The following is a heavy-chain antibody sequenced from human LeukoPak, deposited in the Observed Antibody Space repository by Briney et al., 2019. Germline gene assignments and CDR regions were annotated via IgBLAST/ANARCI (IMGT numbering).Heavy chain of an antibody. CDR3: ARSGVTYYYDSSGYAHFDY. V-gene: IGHV1-18*01. J-gene: IGHJ4*02. D-gene: IGHD3-22*01. CDR1: GYTFTSYG. Sequence: ASVKVSCKASGYTFTSYGISWVRQAPGQGLEWMGWISAYNGNTNYAQKFQGRVTMTRDTSTSTAYMELSRLRSDDTAVYYCARSGVTYYYDSSGYAHFDYWGQGTLVTVSS. CDR2: ISAYNGNT.